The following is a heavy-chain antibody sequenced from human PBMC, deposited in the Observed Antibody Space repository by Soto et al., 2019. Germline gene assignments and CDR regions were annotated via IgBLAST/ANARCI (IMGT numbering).Heavy chain of an antibody. J-gene: IGHJ4*02. CDR3: ARDSPPVDY. CDR1: GYTFTGYY. V-gene: IGHV1-2*04. CDR2: INPNSGGT. Sequence: GASVKVSCKASGYTFTGYYMHWVRQAPGQGLEWMGWINPNSGGTNYAQKFQDWVTMTRDTSISTAHMELRSLRSDDTAVYYCARDSPPVDYWCQGTLVTVSS.